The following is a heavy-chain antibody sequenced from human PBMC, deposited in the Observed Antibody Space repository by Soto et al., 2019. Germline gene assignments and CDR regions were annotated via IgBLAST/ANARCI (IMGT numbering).Heavy chain of an antibody. CDR3: ARDSDSGSGSLNWFDP. J-gene: IGHJ5*02. CDR2: IYYSGST. D-gene: IGHD3-10*01. V-gene: IGHV4-30-4*01. Sequence: SETLSLTCTVSGGSISSGDYYWSWIRQPPGKGLEWIGYIYYSGSTYYNPSLKSRVTISVDTSKNQFSLKLSFVTAADTAVYYCARDSDSGSGSLNWFDPWGQGTLVTVSS. CDR1: GGSISSGDYY.